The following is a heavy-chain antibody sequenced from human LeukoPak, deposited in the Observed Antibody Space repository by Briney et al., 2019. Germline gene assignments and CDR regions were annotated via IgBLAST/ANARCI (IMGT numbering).Heavy chain of an antibody. CDR1: GGSISSGSYS. Sequence: SETLSLTCTVSGGSISSGSYSWSWIRQPAGKGLEWIGRIYTSGSTNYNPSLKSRVTISVDTSKNQFSLKLSSVTAADTAVYYCARDPGLLWFGEYIGAFDYWGQGTLVTVSS. D-gene: IGHD3-10*01. CDR3: ARDPGLLWFGEYIGAFDY. J-gene: IGHJ4*02. CDR2: IYTSGST. V-gene: IGHV4-61*02.